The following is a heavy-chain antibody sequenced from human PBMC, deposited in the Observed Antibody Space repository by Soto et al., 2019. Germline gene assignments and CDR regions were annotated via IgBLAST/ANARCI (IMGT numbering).Heavy chain of an antibody. CDR2: INAGDGNT. Sequence: ASVTVSCTASGYTLTSYAMHWVRQAPGQRLEWMGRINAGDGNTSYAQKFQGRVTITRDTSTSTVYMKLSSLRSEDTAVYDCARSIVVVTAADYWGQGTLVTVSS. CDR1: GYTLTSYA. V-gene: IGHV1-3*01. CDR3: ARSIVVVTAADY. J-gene: IGHJ4*02. D-gene: IGHD2-21*02.